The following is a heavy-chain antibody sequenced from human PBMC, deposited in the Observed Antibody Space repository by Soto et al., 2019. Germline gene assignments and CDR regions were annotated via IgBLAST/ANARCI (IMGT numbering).Heavy chain of an antibody. CDR2: INPNSGGT. D-gene: IGHD2-15*01. CDR1: GYTFTGYY. Sequence: ASVKVSCTASGYTFTGYYMHWVRQAPGQGLEWMGWINPNSGGTNYAQKFQGWVTMTRDTSISTAYMELSRLRSDDTAVYYCARATTVVAMGYYYYGMDVWGQGTTVTVSS. V-gene: IGHV1-2*04. CDR3: ARATTVVAMGYYYYGMDV. J-gene: IGHJ6*02.